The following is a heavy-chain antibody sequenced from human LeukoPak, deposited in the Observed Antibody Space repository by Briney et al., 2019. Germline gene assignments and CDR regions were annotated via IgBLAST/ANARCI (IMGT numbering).Heavy chain of an antibody. CDR1: GGSISSTSSY. D-gene: IGHD5-24*01. V-gene: IGHV4-39*01. CDR2: IYYSGST. J-gene: IGHJ4*02. Sequence: NASETLSLTCTVSGGSISSTSSYWGWIRQPPGRGLEWIGSIYYSGSTYYNPSLKSRVTISVDTSKNQFSLKLSSVTAADTAMYFCARRSEMATSLDDYWGQGTLVTVSS. CDR3: ARRSEMATSLDDY.